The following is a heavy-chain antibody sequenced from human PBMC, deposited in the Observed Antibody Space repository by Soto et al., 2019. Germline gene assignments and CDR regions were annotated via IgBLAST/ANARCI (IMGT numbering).Heavy chain of an antibody. Sequence: SETLSLTCAVYGGSFSGYYWSWIRQPPGKGLEWIGEINHSGSTNYNPSLKSRVTISVDTSKNQFSLKLSSVTAADTAVYYCAGLISSANFYYYYGMDVWGQGTTVTGSS. CDR3: AGLISSANFYYYYGMDV. D-gene: IGHD3-3*02. J-gene: IGHJ6*02. V-gene: IGHV4-34*01. CDR1: GGSFSGYY. CDR2: INHSGST.